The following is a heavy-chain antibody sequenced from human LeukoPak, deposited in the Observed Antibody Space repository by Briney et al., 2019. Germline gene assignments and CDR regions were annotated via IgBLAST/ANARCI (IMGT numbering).Heavy chain of an antibody. CDR3: ARGTWFDP. CDR1: GYSVSSGYY. Sequence: SETLSLTCTVSGYSVSSGYYWGWIRQPPGEGLEWIGSIYHSGSTYYNPSLKSRVTISEDTSKNQFSLKLSSVTAADTAVYYCARGTWFDPWGQGTLVTVSS. J-gene: IGHJ5*02. V-gene: IGHV4-38-2*02. CDR2: IYHSGST.